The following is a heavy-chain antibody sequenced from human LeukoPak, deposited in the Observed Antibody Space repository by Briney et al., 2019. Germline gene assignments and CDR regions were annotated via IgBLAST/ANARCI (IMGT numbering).Heavy chain of an antibody. Sequence: SETLSLTCTVSGGSISSYYWSWIRQPPGKGLEWIGYIYYSGSTNYNPSLQSRVTISVDTSKNQFSLKLSSVTAADTAVYYCARGPYYCTNGVCYTIGFDYWGQGTLVTVSS. CDR1: GGSISSYY. V-gene: IGHV4-59*01. J-gene: IGHJ4*02. CDR2: IYYSGST. CDR3: ARGPYYCTNGVCYTIGFDY. D-gene: IGHD2-8*01.